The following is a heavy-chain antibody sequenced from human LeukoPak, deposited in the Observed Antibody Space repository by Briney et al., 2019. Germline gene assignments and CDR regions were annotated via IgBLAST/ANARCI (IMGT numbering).Heavy chain of an antibody. J-gene: IGHJ4*02. CDR3: ARYDFWSGYYFYFDY. V-gene: IGHV1-2*02. Sequence: ASVKVSCKASGYTFTSYDINWVRQATGQGLEWMGWINPNSGGTNYAQKFQGRVTMTRDTSISTAYMELSRLRSDDTAVYYCARYDFWSGYYFYFDYWGQGTLVTVSS. CDR2: INPNSGGT. D-gene: IGHD3-3*01. CDR1: GYTFTSYD.